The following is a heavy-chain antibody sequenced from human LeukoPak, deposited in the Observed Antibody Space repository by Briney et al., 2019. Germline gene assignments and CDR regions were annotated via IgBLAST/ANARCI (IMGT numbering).Heavy chain of an antibody. CDR2: ISYDGSNK. D-gene: IGHD1-14*01. CDR3: VCHRGFDY. CDR1: GFTFSSYG. V-gene: IGHV3-30*03. Sequence: PGGSLRLSCAASGFTFSSYGMHWVRQAPGKGLEWVAVISYDGSNKYYADSVKGRFTISRDNSKNTLYLQMNSLRAEDTAVYYCVCHRGFDYWGQGTLVTVPS. J-gene: IGHJ4*02.